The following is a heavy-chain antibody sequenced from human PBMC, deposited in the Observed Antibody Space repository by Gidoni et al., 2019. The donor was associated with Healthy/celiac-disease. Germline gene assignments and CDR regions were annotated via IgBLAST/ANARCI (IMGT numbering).Heavy chain of an antibody. D-gene: IGHD3-10*01. CDR2: IYYSGST. CDR3: ARLENYGSGHSDY. Sequence: QVQLQASGPGLVKPSETLSLTCTVSGRSISIYYWSWIRQPPGKGLEWIGYIYYSGSTNYNPSLKRRVTISVDTSNNQFSLKLSSVTAADPAVYYCARLENYGSGHSDYWGQGTLVTVSS. V-gene: IGHV4-59*08. CDR1: GRSISIYY. J-gene: IGHJ4*02.